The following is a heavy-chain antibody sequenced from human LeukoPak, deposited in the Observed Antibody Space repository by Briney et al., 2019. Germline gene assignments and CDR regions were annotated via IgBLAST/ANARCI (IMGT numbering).Heavy chain of an antibody. CDR3: ARSRNYFDY. D-gene: IGHD1-1*01. J-gene: IGHJ4*02. V-gene: IGHV3-48*01. Sequence: GGSLRLSCAASGFTFSSYSKNWVRQAPGRGLEWVSYISSSSSTIYYADSVKGRFTISRDNAKNSLYLQMNSLRAEGTAVYYCARSRNYFDYWGQGTLVTVSS. CDR1: GFTFSSYS. CDR2: ISSSSSTI.